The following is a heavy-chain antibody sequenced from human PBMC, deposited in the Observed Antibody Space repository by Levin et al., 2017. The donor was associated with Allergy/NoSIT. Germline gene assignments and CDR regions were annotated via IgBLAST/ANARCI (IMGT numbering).Heavy chain of an antibody. CDR3: ARDRTTYGGNSVVYYYGMDG. Sequence: SETLSLTCTVSGASISSYYWGWIRQPPGKGLEWIGYIYYTGSTNYNPSLKSRVTISVDTSKNQFSLTLTSVTAADTAVYYCARDRTTYGGNSVVYYYGMDGWGQGTTVTVSS. D-gene: IGHD4-23*01. V-gene: IGHV4-59*01. CDR1: GASISSYY. J-gene: IGHJ6*02. CDR2: IYYTGST.